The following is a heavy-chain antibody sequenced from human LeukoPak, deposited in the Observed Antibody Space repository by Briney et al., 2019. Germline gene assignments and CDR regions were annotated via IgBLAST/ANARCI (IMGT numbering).Heavy chain of an antibody. D-gene: IGHD4-17*01. V-gene: IGHV3-74*01. Sequence: PGGSLRLSCAASGFSLSDYWMHWVRQVPGKGLVWVSRINTDGSITGYADTVKGRFTVSRDNAKNTLYLQMNSLRAEDAALYYCTRDRTTVTLFAYWGQGTLVAVSS. CDR2: INTDGSIT. CDR3: TRDRTTVTLFAY. CDR1: GFSLSDYW. J-gene: IGHJ4*02.